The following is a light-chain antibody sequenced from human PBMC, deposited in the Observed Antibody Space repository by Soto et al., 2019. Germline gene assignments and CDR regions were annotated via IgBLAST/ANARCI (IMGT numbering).Light chain of an antibody. CDR3: CSYAGRNGDV. Sequence: QSVLTQPRSVSASPGQSVTISCTGTSSDVGGYNYVSWYQHHPGSAPKLMIYDVSKRPSGVPDRFSGSKSGNTASLTISGLQAEDEADYYCCSYAGRNGDVFGTGTKVTVL. V-gene: IGLV2-11*01. J-gene: IGLJ1*01. CDR2: DVS. CDR1: SSDVGGYNY.